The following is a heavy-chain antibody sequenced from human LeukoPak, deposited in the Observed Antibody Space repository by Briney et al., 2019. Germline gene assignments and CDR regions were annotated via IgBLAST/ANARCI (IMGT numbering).Heavy chain of an antibody. J-gene: IGHJ6*03. CDR2: INSDGSST. Sequence: GGSLRLSCAASGFTFSSYWMHWVRQAPGKGLVWVSRINSDGSSTSYADSVKGRFTISRDNAKNTLYLQMNSLRAEDTAVYYCARDTLYDFWSGYSLDYYYMDVWGKGTTVTVSS. V-gene: IGHV3-74*01. D-gene: IGHD3-3*01. CDR1: GFTFSSYW. CDR3: ARDTLYDFWSGYSLDYYYMDV.